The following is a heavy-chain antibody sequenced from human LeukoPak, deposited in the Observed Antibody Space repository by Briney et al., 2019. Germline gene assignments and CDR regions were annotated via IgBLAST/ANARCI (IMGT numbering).Heavy chain of an antibody. CDR2: MNPNSGNT. CDR3: ARGRGGIATAGKDY. Sequence: APVKVSCKASGYTFTSYDINWVRQATGQGLEWMGWMNPNSGNTGYAQKFQGRVTMTRNTSISTAYMELSSLRSEDTAVYYCARGRGGIATAGKDYWGQGTLVTVSS. V-gene: IGHV1-8*01. CDR1: GYTFTSYD. J-gene: IGHJ4*02. D-gene: IGHD6-13*01.